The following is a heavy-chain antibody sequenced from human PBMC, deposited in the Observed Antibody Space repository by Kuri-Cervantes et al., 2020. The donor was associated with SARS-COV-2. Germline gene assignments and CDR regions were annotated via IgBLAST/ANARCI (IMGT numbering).Heavy chain of an antibody. V-gene: IGHV3-11*04. CDR3: ARETTRGGYDY. CDR1: GFTFSDYY. CDR2: ISSSGSTI. D-gene: IGHD5-12*01. J-gene: IGHJ4*02. Sequence: GESLKISCAASGFTFSDYYMSWIRQAPGKGLEWVSYISSSGSTIYYADSVKGRFTISRDNAKNSLYLQMNSLRAEDTAVYYCARETTRGGYDYWGQGTLVTVYS.